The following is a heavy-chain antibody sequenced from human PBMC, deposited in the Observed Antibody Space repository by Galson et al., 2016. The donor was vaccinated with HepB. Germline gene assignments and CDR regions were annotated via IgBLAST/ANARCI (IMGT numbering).Heavy chain of an antibody. CDR2: VTGSGRTT. D-gene: IGHD6-19*01. CDR1: GFTFSSYA. Sequence: SLRLSCAASGFTFSSYALSWVRQAPGKGLEWVSSVTGSGRTTFYADSVKGRFTVSRDNSKNTLYLQMNSLRAEDTAVYYCARTSSGWNAMSSFDIWGQGTMVTVSS. V-gene: IGHV3-23*01. J-gene: IGHJ3*02. CDR3: ARTSSGWNAMSSFDI.